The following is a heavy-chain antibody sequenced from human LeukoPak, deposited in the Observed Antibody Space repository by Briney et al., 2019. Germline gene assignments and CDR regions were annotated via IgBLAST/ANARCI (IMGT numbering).Heavy chain of an antibody. CDR2: FDPEDGET. CDR1: GYTLTDLS. D-gene: IGHD3-22*01. J-gene: IGHJ4*02. CDR3: ATHYYDSSGYHSNY. V-gene: IGHV1-24*01. Sequence: GASVKVSCKVSGYTLTDLSMHWVRQAPVKGLEWMGGFDPEDGETIYARKFQGRVTMTEDTSTDTAYMELSSLRSEDTAVYYCATHYYDSSGYHSNYWGQGTLVTVSS.